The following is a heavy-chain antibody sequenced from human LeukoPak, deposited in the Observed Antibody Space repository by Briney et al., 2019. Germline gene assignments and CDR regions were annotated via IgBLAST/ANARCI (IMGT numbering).Heavy chain of an antibody. CDR1: GFPFNVNY. CDR3: ARNGDFCGGDCLDTFDI. J-gene: IGHJ3*02. CDR2: INPNNGVT. V-gene: IGHV1-2*02. Sequence: GASVTLSFKTSGFPFNVNYIHWVRQPPGQGLELMGLINPNNGVTNYAQTFHGRGTMTRDTPISTTSMELHRLRSDDTAFYYCARNGDFCGGDCLDTFDIGGQGTMVSVSS. D-gene: IGHD2-21*02.